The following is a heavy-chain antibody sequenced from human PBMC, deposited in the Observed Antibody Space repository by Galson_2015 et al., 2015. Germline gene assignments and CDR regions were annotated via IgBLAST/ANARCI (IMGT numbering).Heavy chain of an antibody. V-gene: IGHV1-18*01. CDR3: ARSITIFGVVITYYFDY. CDR2: ISAYNGNT. D-gene: IGHD3-3*01. Sequence: SVKVSCKASGYTFTSYGISWVRQAPGQGLEWMGWISAYNGNTNYAQKLQGRVTMTTDTSTSTAYMELRSLRSDDTAVYYCARSITIFGVVITYYFDYWGQGTLVTVSS. CDR1: GYTFTSYG. J-gene: IGHJ4*02.